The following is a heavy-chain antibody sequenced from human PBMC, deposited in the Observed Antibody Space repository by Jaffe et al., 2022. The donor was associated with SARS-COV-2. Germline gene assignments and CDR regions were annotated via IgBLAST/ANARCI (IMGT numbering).Heavy chain of an antibody. V-gene: IGHV3-21*01. CDR1: GFTFSSYS. CDR3: AREEFPSTGAYYYYGMDV. Sequence: EVQLVESGGGLVKPGGSLRLSCAASGFTFSSYSMNWVRQAPGKGLEWVSSISSSSSYIYYADSVKGRFTISRDNAKNSLYLQMNSLRAEDTAVYYCAREEFPSTGAYYYYGMDVWGQGTTVTVSS. J-gene: IGHJ6*02. CDR2: ISSSSSYI. D-gene: IGHD3-10*01.